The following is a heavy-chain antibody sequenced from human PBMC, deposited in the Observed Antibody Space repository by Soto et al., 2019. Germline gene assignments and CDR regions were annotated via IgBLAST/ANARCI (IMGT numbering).Heavy chain of an antibody. CDR1: GGSIRSLY. CDR2: IYPSGST. J-gene: IGHJ3*02. CDR3: ARGDGYNSAFDI. D-gene: IGHD5-12*01. V-gene: IGHV4-59*01. Sequence: SETLSLTCTVSGGSIRSLYWSWIRQPPGKGLEWIGHIYPSGSTDYNPSLKSRVTISSDTSESQFSLKVHSVTPADTAVYYCARGDGYNSAFDIWGQGTMVTVSS.